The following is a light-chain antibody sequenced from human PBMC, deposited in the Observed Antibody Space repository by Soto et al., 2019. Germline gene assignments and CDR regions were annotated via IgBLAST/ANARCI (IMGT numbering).Light chain of an antibody. CDR1: HSVSSN. J-gene: IGKJ5*01. Sequence: EIVMTQSPATLSVSPGERATLSCRASHSVSSNLAWYQQKPGQAPRLLIYDASNRATGIPARFSGSGSGTDFTLTISSLEPEDFAVYYCQQRSNWPPPITFGQGTRLEIK. V-gene: IGKV3-11*01. CDR3: QQRSNWPPPIT. CDR2: DAS.